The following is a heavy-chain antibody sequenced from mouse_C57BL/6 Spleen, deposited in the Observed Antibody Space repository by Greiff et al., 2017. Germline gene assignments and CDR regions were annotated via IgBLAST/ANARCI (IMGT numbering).Heavy chain of an antibody. CDR1: GFTFSSYA. D-gene: IGHD3-2*02. V-gene: IGHV5-9-1*02. CDR2: ISSGGDYI. CDR3: TRDSSGYAWFAY. Sequence: EVHLVESGEGLVKPGGSLKLSCAASGFTFSSYAMSWVRQTPEKRLEWVAYISSGGDYIYYADTVKGRFTISRDNARNTLYLQMSSLKSEDTAMYYCTRDSSGYAWFAYWGQGTLVTVSA. J-gene: IGHJ3*01.